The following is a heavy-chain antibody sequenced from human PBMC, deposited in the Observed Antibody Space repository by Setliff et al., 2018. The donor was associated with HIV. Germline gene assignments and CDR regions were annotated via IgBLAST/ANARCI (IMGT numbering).Heavy chain of an antibody. V-gene: IGHV1-69*10. D-gene: IGHD6-25*01. CDR2: IIPILGIA. CDR1: GGTFSSYA. Sequence: GASVKVSCKASGGTFSSYAISWVRQAPGQGLEWMGGIIPILGIANYAQKFQGRVTITADKSTSTAYMELSSLRSEDTAVYYCAKDGDYRSGDYDAFDIWGQGTMVTVSS. J-gene: IGHJ3*02. CDR3: AKDGDYRSGDYDAFDI.